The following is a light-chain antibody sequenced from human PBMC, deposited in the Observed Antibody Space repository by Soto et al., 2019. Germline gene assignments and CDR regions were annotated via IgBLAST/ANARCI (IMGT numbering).Light chain of an antibody. Sequence: QSVLTQAPSASGTPGQGVTISCSGSSSNIGSNTVSWYQQVPGTAPKLLIYSNDQRPSGVPDRFSGSKSGTSASLAIGGLQSEDEADYYCAAWDDSLNGWVFGGGTKLTVL. CDR1: SSNIGSNT. CDR3: AAWDDSLNGWV. V-gene: IGLV1-44*01. CDR2: SND. J-gene: IGLJ3*02.